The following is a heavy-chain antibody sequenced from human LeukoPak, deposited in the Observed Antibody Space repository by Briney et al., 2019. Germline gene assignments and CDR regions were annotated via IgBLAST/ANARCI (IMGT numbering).Heavy chain of an antibody. Sequence: GGSLRLSCAASGFTFSTYAMHWVRQAPGKGLEWVALISYDGSNKNQADSVRGRFIISRDNSKNTLYLQMNGLRTEDTAVYYCAKDRRFGELLYYFDYWGQGTLVTVSS. D-gene: IGHD3-10*01. J-gene: IGHJ4*02. CDR2: ISYDGSNK. CDR3: AKDRRFGELLYYFDY. CDR1: GFTFSTYA. V-gene: IGHV3-30*18.